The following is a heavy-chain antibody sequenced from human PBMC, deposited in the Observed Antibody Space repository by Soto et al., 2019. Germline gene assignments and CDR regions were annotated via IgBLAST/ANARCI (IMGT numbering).Heavy chain of an antibody. J-gene: IGHJ6*02. CDR3: ARIRFGEWGYAMDV. CDR2: ISSRGSSI. CDR1: GLTFSDCY. D-gene: IGHD3-10*01. V-gene: IGHV3-11*01. Sequence: QVQLVESGGGLVKPGGSLRLSCAASGLTFSDCYMNWIRQAPGKGLEWVSYISSRGSSINYAGSVKGRFTISRDNAKNSRYLQMNSLRAEDTAIYYCARIRFGEWGYAMDVWGQGTTVTVSS.